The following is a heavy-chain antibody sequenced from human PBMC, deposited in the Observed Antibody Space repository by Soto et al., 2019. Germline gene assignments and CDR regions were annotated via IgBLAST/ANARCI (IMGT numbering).Heavy chain of an antibody. CDR3: AHRQEYGDYGY. CDR2: VYWDVDK. D-gene: IGHD4-17*01. CDR1: GFSLSTGGVG. J-gene: IGHJ4*02. Sequence: QITLKESGPTLVKPTQTLMLTCTFSGFSLSTGGVGVGWIGQPPGKALEWLALVYWDVDKRYSPSLKSRLPITKDPSKNQVVLTMTNMDPVDTATYYCAHRQEYGDYGYWGQGTLVTVSS. V-gene: IGHV2-5*02.